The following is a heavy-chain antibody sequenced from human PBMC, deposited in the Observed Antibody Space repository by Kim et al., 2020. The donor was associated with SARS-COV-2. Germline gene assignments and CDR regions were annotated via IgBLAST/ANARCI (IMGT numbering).Heavy chain of an antibody. CDR1: GFTFDDYA. V-gene: IGHV3-43*02. CDR3: AKGPRCSGGSCYVPQYYYSGMDV. Sequence: GGSLRLSCAASGFTFDDYAMHWVRQAPGKGLEWVSLISGDGGSTYYADSVKGRFTISRDNSKNSLYLQMNSLRTEDTALYYCAKGPRCSGGSCYVPQYYYSGMDVWGPGTTVTVSS. CDR2: ISGDGGST. D-gene: IGHD2-15*01. J-gene: IGHJ6*02.